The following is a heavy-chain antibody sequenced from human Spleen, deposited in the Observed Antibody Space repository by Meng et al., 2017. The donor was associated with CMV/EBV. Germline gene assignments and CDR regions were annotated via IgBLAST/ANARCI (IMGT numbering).Heavy chain of an antibody. CDR2: IYNSGAT. Sequence: SETLSLTCSVSGGSITSGYFYWTWIRQHPGKGLEWIGYIYNSGATYYNPSLKSRVTISLDTSKNQFSLKLSSVTAADTAVYYCARRIGTPLRFLEWLPQYYFDYWGQGTLVTVSS. V-gene: IGHV4-31*03. CDR3: ARRIGTPLRFLEWLPQYYFDY. CDR1: GGSITSGYFY. D-gene: IGHD3-3*01. J-gene: IGHJ4*02.